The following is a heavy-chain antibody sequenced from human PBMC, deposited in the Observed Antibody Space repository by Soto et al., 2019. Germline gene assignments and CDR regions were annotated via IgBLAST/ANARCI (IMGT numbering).Heavy chain of an antibody. CDR3: ARARYGDFYYYSMDV. Sequence: PSETLSLTCSVSCDSIIGYYWSWIRQPPGKGLEWIGNIYFSGTTNYNPSLRSRVTISLDTSKNQFSLRLGSVTAADTAMYYCARARYGDFYYYSMDVWGQGTTVTVSS. V-gene: IGHV4-59*01. D-gene: IGHD4-17*01. CDR2: IYFSGTT. J-gene: IGHJ6*02. CDR1: CDSIIGYY.